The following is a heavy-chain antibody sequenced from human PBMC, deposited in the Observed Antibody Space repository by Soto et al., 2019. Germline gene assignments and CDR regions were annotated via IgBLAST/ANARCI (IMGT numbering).Heavy chain of an antibody. CDR1: GGSIGSGDYY. J-gene: IGHJ4*02. D-gene: IGHD3-10*01. CDR2: IYYSGST. Sequence: SETPSLTCTVSGGSIGSGDYYWSGIRQPPGKGLEWIGYIYYSGSTYFNPSLKSRVTISLDTSKNQFSLRLSSVTAADTAVYYCATVPPXRTGFGGFNYWGQGTLVTVSS. V-gene: IGHV4-30-4*01. CDR3: ATVPPXRTGFGGFNY.